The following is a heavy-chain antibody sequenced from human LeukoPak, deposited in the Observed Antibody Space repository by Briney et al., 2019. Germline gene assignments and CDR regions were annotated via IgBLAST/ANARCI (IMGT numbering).Heavy chain of an antibody. CDR3: ARGSNYYFDY. J-gene: IGHJ4*02. CDR2: IYHSGST. D-gene: IGHD6-13*01. V-gene: IGHV4-38-2*01. CDR1: GYSISSGYY. Sequence: SETLSLTCAVSGYSISSGYYWGWIRQPPGKGLEWTGSIYHSGSTYYNPSLKSRVTISVDTSKNQFSLKLSSVTAADTAVYYCARGSNYYFDYWGQGTLVTVSS.